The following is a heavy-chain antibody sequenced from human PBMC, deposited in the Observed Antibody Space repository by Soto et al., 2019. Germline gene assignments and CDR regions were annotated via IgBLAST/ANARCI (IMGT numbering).Heavy chain of an antibody. Sequence: QVQLVESGGGVVQPGRSLRLSCAASGFTFSSYGMHWVRQAPGKGLEWVAVISYDGSNKYYADSVKGRFTISRDNSKNTLYLQMNSLRAEDTAVYYCAVERIVATPWGRNPGHRLL. CDR3: AVERIVATP. D-gene: IGHD5-12*01. J-gene: IGHJ5*02. V-gene: IGHV3-30*03. CDR1: GFTFSSYG. CDR2: ISYDGSNK.